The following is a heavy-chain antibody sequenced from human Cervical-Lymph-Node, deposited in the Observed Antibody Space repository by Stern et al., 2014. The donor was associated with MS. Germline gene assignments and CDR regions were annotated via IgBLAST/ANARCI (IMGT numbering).Heavy chain of an antibody. CDR2: MNPNSGNT. J-gene: IGHJ5*02. Sequence: QDQLVQSGAEVKKPGASVKVSCKASGYTFTSYDINWLRQATGQGLEWMGWMNPNSGNTGYAQKFQGRVTMTRNTSISTAYMELSSLRSEDTAVYYCARDCKLRRFGSRGWFDPWGQGTLVTVSS. CDR3: ARDCKLRRFGSRGWFDP. CDR1: GYTFTSYD. D-gene: IGHD3-10*01. V-gene: IGHV1-8*01.